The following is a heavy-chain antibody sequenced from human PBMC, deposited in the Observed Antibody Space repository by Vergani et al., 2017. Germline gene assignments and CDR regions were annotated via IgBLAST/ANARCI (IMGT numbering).Heavy chain of an antibody. CDR2: INHSGST. Sequence: QVQLQQWGAGLLKPSETLSLTCAVYGGSFSGYYWSWIRQHPGKGLEWIGEINHSGSTNYNPSLKSRVTISVDTSKHQFSLKLSSVTAADTAVYYCAKGPSITIFGGWNWFDPWGQGTLVTVSS. CDR1: GGSFSGYY. V-gene: IGHV4-34*01. J-gene: IGHJ5*02. CDR3: AKGPSITIFGGWNWFDP. D-gene: IGHD3-3*01.